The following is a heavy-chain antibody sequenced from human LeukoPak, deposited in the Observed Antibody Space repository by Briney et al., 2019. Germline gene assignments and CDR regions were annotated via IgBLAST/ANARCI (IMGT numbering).Heavy chain of an antibody. CDR3: TRARDQHKSYAWYGAQPYYYYYYMDV. Sequence: GGSLRLFCTASGFTFGDYAMSWFRQAPGKGLEWVGFIRSKAYGGTTEYAASVKGRFTISGDDSKSIAYLQMNSLKTEDTAVYYCTRARDQHKSYAWYGAQPYYYYYYMDVWGKGTTVTVSS. CDR2: IRSKAYGGTT. D-gene: IGHD4-17*01. J-gene: IGHJ6*03. CDR1: GFTFGDYA. V-gene: IGHV3-49*03.